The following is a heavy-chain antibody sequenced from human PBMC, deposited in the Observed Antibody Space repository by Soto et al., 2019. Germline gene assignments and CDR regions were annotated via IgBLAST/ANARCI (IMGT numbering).Heavy chain of an antibody. J-gene: IGHJ4*02. V-gene: IGHV1-69*08. CDR2: SIPILGRA. D-gene: IGHD2-15*01. CDR3: VIDLGYFDF. Sequence: QVQLVQSGTEVKKPGSSVAVSCQASAGTFNNHSLTWVRQAPGQGLEWMGRSIPILGRADYSQKFLGSLTLTVDKSTSTADMELSSLTSEDTAVYYCVIDLGYFDFWGQGTLVTVSS. CDR1: AGTFNNHS.